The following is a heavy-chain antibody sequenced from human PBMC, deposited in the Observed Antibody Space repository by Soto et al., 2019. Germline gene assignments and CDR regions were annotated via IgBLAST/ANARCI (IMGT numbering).Heavy chain of an antibody. Sequence: SITCTVCGGSISSGDYSWSGVRQPPGEVLEWIGYIYYSGITYYNPSLKSRVTISVDTSKNQFSLKLSSVTAADTAVYYCAREYVGTIFRVVTSYCRTEVWG. V-gene: IGHV4-30-4*01. CDR1: GGSISSGDYS. CDR2: IYYSGIT. CDR3: AREYVGTIFRVVTSYCRTEV. D-gene: IGHD3-3*01. J-gene: IGHJ6*04.